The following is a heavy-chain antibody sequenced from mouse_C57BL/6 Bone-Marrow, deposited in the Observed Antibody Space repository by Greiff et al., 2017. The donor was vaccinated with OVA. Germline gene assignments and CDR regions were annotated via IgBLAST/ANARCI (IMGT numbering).Heavy chain of an antibody. J-gene: IGHJ2*01. CDR1: GYTFTSYW. D-gene: IGHD1-1*02. V-gene: IGHV1-59*01. CDR2: IDPSDSYT. Sequence: QVQLQQPGAELVRPGTSVKLSCKASGYTFTSYWMHWVKQRPGQGLEWIGVIDPSDSYTNYHQKFKGKATLTVDTSSSTAYMQLSSLTSEDSAVYYCARGWHFDYWGQGTTLTVSS. CDR3: ARGWHFDY.